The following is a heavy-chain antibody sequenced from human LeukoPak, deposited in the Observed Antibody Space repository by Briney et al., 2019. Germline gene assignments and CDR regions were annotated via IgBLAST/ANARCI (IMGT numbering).Heavy chain of an antibody. J-gene: IGHJ3*02. V-gene: IGHV5-51*01. Sequence: THGESLKISCKGSGYSFTSYWIGWVRQMPGKGLEWMGIIYPGDSDTRYSPSFQGQVTISADKSISTAYLQWSSLKASDTAMYYCASLPDSSGYFGAFNIGGKGKMVTVSS. CDR2: IYPGDSDT. CDR1: GYSFTSYW. D-gene: IGHD3-22*01. CDR3: ASLPDSSGYFGAFNI.